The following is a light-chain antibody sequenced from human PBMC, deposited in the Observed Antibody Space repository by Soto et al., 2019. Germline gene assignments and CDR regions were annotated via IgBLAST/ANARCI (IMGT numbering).Light chain of an antibody. CDR3: APWDDSLNGPV. Sequence: QSVLTQSPSASGTPGQRVTISCSGSTSNIGSNSVHWYQQVPGTAPKLLIYTNHQRPSGVPDRFSGSKSGTSASLAITGLQSEYVADYYCAPWDDSLNGPVFGGGTKLTVL. J-gene: IGLJ2*01. CDR2: TNH. V-gene: IGLV1-44*01. CDR1: TSNIGSNS.